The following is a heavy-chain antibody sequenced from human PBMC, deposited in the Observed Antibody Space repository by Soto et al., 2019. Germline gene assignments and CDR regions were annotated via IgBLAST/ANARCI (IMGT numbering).Heavy chain of an antibody. CDR3: ARCLTDYGDYGLPVAL. D-gene: IGHD4-17*01. CDR2: ISGHNGHT. CDR1: GYTFSGYG. Sequence: QVQLVQSGAELKRPGASVTVSCEASGYTFSGYGISWVRQAPGQGLEWMGWISGHNGHTIYAQKFQGRVTMTTDTSTSTAYMEMRGLRSDDTAVYYCARCLTDYGDYGLPVALWGQGTLVTVSS. V-gene: IGHV1-18*04. J-gene: IGHJ4*02.